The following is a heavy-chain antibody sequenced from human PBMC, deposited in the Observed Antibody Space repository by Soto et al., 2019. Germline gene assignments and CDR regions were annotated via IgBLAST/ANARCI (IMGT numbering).Heavy chain of an antibody. CDR3: AKDPARDYYYGMDV. Sequence: EVQLVESGGGLVQPGRSLRLSCAASGFTFDDYAMHWVRQAPGKGLEWVSGLSWNSGSIGYADSVKGRFTISRDNAKNSLYLQMNSLRAEDTALYYCAKDPARDYYYGMDVWGQGTTVTVSS. J-gene: IGHJ6*02. CDR1: GFTFDDYA. CDR2: LSWNSGSI. V-gene: IGHV3-9*01.